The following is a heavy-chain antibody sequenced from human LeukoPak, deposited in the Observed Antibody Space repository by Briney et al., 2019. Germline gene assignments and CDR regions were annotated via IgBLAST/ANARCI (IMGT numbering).Heavy chain of an antibody. CDR2: IRYDGSNK. CDR3: TRDWGYGDPRSAFDI. Sequence: GGSLRLSCAASGFTFSSYGMHWVRQAPGKGLEWVAFIRYDGSNKYYADSVKGRFTISRDNSKNTLYLQMNSLRAEDTAVYYCTRDWGYGDPRSAFDIWGQGTMVTVSS. V-gene: IGHV3-30*02. CDR1: GFTFSSYG. J-gene: IGHJ3*02. D-gene: IGHD4-17*01.